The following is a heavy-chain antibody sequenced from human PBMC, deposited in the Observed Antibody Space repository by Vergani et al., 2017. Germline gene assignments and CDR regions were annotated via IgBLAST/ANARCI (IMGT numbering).Heavy chain of an antibody. J-gene: IGHJ6*03. CDR2: IYWNDDQ. CDR3: VYRKTECGTTGSICPFYCYYYMDV. CDR1: GFSLNTRGVS. Sequence: QITLKESGPTLVKPTQTPTLTCTFSGFSLNTRGVSVAWIGQPPGKALDWLPLIYWNDDQHYSPSLNNRVTNTNDTSKNQVVLTMTNTDYVDTGTYYCVYRKTECGTTGSICPFYCYYYMDVWGKGTTVTVSS. D-gene: IGHD1-7*01. V-gene: IGHV2-5*04.